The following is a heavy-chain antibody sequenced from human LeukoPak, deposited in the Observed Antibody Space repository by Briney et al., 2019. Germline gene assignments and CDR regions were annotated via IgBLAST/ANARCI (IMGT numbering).Heavy chain of an antibody. D-gene: IGHD3-16*01. CDR3: ARIIHVDYTPLYYFDH. CDR1: GFTFSAYW. CDR2: IKRDGDER. V-gene: IGHV3-7*01. J-gene: IGHJ4*02. Sequence: GGSLRLSCAASGFTFSAYWMGWVRLTPGKGLEWVANIKRDGDERYSVDSVKGRFTIFRDNAKNSLYLQMNSLKAEDTAVYYCARIIHVDYTPLYYFDHWGQGTLVTVSS.